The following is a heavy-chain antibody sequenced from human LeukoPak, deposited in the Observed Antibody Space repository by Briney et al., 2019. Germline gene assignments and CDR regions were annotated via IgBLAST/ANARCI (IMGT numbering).Heavy chain of an antibody. J-gene: IGHJ4*02. CDR2: ISYDGSNK. V-gene: IGHV3-30*04. D-gene: IGHD6-13*01. Sequence: GGSLRLSCAASGFTFSSYAMHWVRQAPGKGLEWVAVISYDGSNKYYADSVKGRFTISRDNSKNTLYLQMNSLRAEDTAVYYCTRGFSSWPDGEDPFDYWGQGTLVTVSS. CDR3: TRGFSSWPDGEDPFDY. CDR1: GFTFSSYA.